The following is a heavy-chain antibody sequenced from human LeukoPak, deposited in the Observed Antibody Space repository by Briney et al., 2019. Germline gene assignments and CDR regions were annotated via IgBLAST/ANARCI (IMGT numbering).Heavy chain of an antibody. D-gene: IGHD6-6*01. J-gene: IGHJ4*02. CDR2: INTDGSST. CDR1: GFTFSNYW. Sequence: GGSLRLSCAASGFTFSNYWMHWVHQAPGKGLVWVSRINTDGSSTTYADSVKGRFTISRDNAKNTLYLQMNSLSAEDTAVYYCARGYSSSYRIDYWGQGTLVTVSS. CDR3: ARGYSSSYRIDY. V-gene: IGHV3-74*01.